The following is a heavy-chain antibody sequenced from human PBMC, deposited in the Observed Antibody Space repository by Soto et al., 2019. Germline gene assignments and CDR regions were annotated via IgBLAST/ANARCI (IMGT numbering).Heavy chain of an antibody. CDR1: GFTFSSYA. Sequence: EVQLLESGGGLVQPGGSLRLSCAASGFTFSSYAMSWVRQAPGKGLEGISIISGSGGRINYADSVKGRFTLSRDNSKNTLYLQMNSLRAEDTAVYYCAKGTQDYGDYGGDYWGQGTLVTVSS. CDR3: AKGTQDYGDYGGDY. CDR2: ISGSGGRI. D-gene: IGHD4-17*01. J-gene: IGHJ4*02. V-gene: IGHV3-23*01.